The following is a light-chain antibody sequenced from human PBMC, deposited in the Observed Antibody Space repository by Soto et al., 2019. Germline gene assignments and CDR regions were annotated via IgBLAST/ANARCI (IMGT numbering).Light chain of an antibody. CDR1: SSNMGTNT. J-gene: IGLJ1*01. V-gene: IGLV1-44*01. CDR3: VAWDDSLNGHV. Sequence: QSVLTQPPSASEPPGQRVTISCSGGSSNMGTNTVSWYQQVPGTAPKVLIYVNDQRPSGVPGRFSGSNSGTSASLAISGLQPEDEADYYCVAWDDSLNGHVFGTGTKVTVL. CDR2: VND.